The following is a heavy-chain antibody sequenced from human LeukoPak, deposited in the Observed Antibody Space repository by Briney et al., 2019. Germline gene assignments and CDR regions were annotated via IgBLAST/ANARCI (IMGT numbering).Heavy chain of an antibody. CDR1: GGSISSYY. CDR3: ARERTDYGSGSYYTDY. CDR2: IYYNWRT. D-gene: IGHD3-10*01. V-gene: IGHV4-59*01. J-gene: IGHJ4*02. Sequence: ETLSLTCTVSGGSISSYYWSWVRQPPGKGLEWIGYIYYNWRTNYNPSLKSRVTISVDTSNNQFSLKLSSVTAADTAVYYCARERTDYGSGSYYTDYWGQGTLVTVSS.